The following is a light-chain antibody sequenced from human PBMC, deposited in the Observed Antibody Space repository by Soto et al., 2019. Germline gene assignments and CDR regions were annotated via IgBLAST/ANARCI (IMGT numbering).Light chain of an antibody. V-gene: IGKV3-15*01. CDR1: QSVSSN. CDR2: GAS. CDR3: QQYNNWPHT. Sequence: EIVMTQSPATLSVSPGERATLSCRASQSVSSNLAWYQQKPGQAPSLLIYGASTRATVIPARFSGSESGTEFTLTISSLQSEDFAVYYCQQYNNWPHTFGQGTKVEIK. J-gene: IGKJ1*01.